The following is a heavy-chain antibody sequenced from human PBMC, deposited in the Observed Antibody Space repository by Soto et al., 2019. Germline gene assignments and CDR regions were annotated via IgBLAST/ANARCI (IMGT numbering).Heavy chain of an antibody. J-gene: IGHJ4*02. CDR3: ARVDSGNTYTIDY. V-gene: IGHV4-59*06. D-gene: IGHD2-2*01. CDR2: IYHSGSS. Sequence: SETLSLTCTVSGGSISSYYWSWIRQPPGKGLEWIGYIYHSGSSYYNPSLESRVTISVDTSKNQFSLNLNSVAAADTAIYYWARVDSGNTYTIDYWGQGTLVTVSS. CDR1: GGSISSYY.